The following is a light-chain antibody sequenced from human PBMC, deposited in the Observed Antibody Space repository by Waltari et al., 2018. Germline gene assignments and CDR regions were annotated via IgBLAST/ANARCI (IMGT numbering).Light chain of an antibody. V-gene: IGLV3-10*01. Sequence: SYDLTQPHSVSVSPGQTARITCSGDALTKKFVYWYQQKSGKAPVLVIYEDNKRPSGIPERFSGSSSGTMATLTITGAQADDDSDYYCYSTDSTGIHRGVFGGGTKLTVL. CDR1: ALTKKF. J-gene: IGLJ3*02. CDR3: YSTDSTGIHRGV. CDR2: EDN.